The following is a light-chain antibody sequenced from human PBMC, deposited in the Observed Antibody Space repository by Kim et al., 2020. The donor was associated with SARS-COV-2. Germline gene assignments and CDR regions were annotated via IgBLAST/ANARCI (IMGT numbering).Light chain of an antibody. CDR1: QSVSINY. J-gene: IGKJ1*01. CDR3: QQYSSSPAT. V-gene: IGKV3-20*01. CDR2: GAS. Sequence: TPGERATLSCRPSQSVSINYLAWYQQKPGQAPRLLIYGASSRATGIPDRFSGSGSGTDFTLTITRLEPEDFAVYYCQQYSSSPATFGQGTKVDIK.